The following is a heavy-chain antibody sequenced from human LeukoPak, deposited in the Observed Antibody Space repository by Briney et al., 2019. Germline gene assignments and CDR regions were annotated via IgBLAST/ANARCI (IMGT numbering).Heavy chain of an antibody. CDR2: IYYTGST. V-gene: IGHV4-61*01. CDR3: ARRGGSGRSFDY. J-gene: IGHJ4*02. CDR1: GGSVSSVTYY. D-gene: IGHD3-10*01. Sequence: SETLSLTCTVSGGSVSSVTYYCSRIRQPPGNGLEWIGYIYYTGSTNYNPSLKSRLTISVDTSKNQFSLKLSSVTAADTAVYYCARRGGSGRSFDYWGQGTLVTVSS.